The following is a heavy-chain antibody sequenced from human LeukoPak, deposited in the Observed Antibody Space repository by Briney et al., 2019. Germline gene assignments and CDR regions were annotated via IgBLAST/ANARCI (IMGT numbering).Heavy chain of an antibody. CDR1: GFTFSRYA. Sequence: PGGSLRLSCAVSGFTFSRYAMSWVRQAPGKGLEWGSAICGSGGSTYSADSVKGRFTIPRDHSKNTPYLQLNSLRAEDTAVYYCARGYGHNSGSFDYWGQRTLVSV. D-gene: IGHD4-23*01. CDR2: ICGSGGST. J-gene: IGHJ4*02. V-gene: IGHV3-23*01. CDR3: ARGYGHNSGSFDY.